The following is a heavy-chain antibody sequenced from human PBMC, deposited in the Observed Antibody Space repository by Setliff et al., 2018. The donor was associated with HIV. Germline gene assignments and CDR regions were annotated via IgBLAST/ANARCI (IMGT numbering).Heavy chain of an antibody. CDR1: GDSISGSDYY. Sequence: ASETLSLTCTVSGDSISGSDYYWAWIRQPPGKGLEWIGYISSTGAAWYNPSLKSRVTMSIDTSKIHFSLTLSSVSGADTALYFCARVHLYDATAYYSSFEPWGPGILVTVSS. V-gene: IGHV4-61*03. D-gene: IGHD2-21*01. J-gene: IGHJ5*02. CDR2: ISSTGAA. CDR3: ARVHLYDATAYYSSFEP.